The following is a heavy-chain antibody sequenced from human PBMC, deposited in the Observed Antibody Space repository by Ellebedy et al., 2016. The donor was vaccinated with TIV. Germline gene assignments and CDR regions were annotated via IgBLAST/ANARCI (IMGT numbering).Heavy chain of an antibody. J-gene: IGHJ5*02. CDR3: AKDLLTYGSGTYYAT. V-gene: IGHV3-23*01. Sequence: GESLKISCGASGFPFAGYAMTWVRQAPGKGLEWVSSISSTSDTSYYADSVKGRFTVSRDNTENILYLHMSSLRAEDSALYYCAKDLLTYGSGTYYATWGQGTLVTVSS. D-gene: IGHD3-10*01. CDR1: GFPFAGYA. CDR2: ISSTSDTS.